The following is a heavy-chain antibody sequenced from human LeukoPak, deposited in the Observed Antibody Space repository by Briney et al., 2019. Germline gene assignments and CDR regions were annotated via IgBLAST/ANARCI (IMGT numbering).Heavy chain of an antibody. D-gene: IGHD3-22*01. CDR2: IIPIFGTA. CDR1: GGTFSSYA. CDR3: ARVLRSSGYYAFDY. V-gene: IGHV1-69*05. Sequence: ASVKVSCKASGGTFSSYAISWVRQAPGQGLEWMGGIIPIFGTANYAQKFQGRVTITRDTSASTAYMELSSLRSEDTAVYYCARVLRSSGYYAFDYWGQGTLVTVSS. J-gene: IGHJ4*02.